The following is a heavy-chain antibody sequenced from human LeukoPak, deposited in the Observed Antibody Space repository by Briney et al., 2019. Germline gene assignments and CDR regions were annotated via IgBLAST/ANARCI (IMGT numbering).Heavy chain of an antibody. CDR2: INPSGGST. Sequence: RQAXGQXXXXXXIINPSGGSTSYAQKFQGRVTMTRDTSTGTVYMELSSLRSEDTAVYYCARDYGDLSNRLFDYWGQGTLVTVSS. V-gene: IGHV1-46*01. D-gene: IGHD4-17*01. CDR3: ARDYGDLSNRLFDY. J-gene: IGHJ4*02.